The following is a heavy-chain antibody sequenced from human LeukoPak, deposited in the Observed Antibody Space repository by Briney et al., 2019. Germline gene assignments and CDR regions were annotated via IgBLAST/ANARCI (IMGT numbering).Heavy chain of an antibody. D-gene: IGHD3-10*01. CDR3: AKDPSLRWFGESHWFDP. J-gene: IGHJ5*02. CDR2: ISGSGGST. Sequence: GGSLRLSCAASGFTFSRYAMSWVRQAPGKGLEWVSAISGSGGSTYYADSVKGRFTISRDNSKNTLYLQMNSLRAEDTAVYYCAKDPSLRWFGESHWFDPWGQGTLVTVSS. V-gene: IGHV3-23*01. CDR1: GFTFSRYA.